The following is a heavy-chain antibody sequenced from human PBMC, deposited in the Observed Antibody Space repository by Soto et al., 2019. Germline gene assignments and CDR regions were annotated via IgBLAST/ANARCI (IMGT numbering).Heavy chain of an antibody. V-gene: IGHV3-30*18. CDR2: ISYDGSKK. J-gene: IGHJ4*02. Sequence: QVQLVESGGGVVQPGRSLRLSCAASGFTFSSYGMHWVRQAPGKGLEWVAVISYDGSKKYYADSVKGRFTISRDNSKNPLYLPMNSPRAEDTAVYYRAKPHVFWSGYYRGKYFAYSGQGTLVAVSS. CDR1: GFTFSSYG. D-gene: IGHD3-3*01. CDR3: AKPHVFWSGYYRGKYFAY.